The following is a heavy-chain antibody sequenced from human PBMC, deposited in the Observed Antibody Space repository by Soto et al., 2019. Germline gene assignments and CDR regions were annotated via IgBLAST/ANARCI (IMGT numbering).Heavy chain of an antibody. CDR2: VYHTGNT. Sequence: HSETLSLTCTISGGSISRGDYYWSWIRQPPGKRLEWIGEVYHTGNTRYNPSIKSRVTISVDKPNNQCSLILTSMPGADLAVYYCATRPLQIVVTLLPFPSWGQGTPVTVSS. CDR3: ATRPLQIVVTLLPFPS. D-gene: IGHD2-2*01. V-gene: IGHV4-61*05. CDR1: GGSISRGDYY. J-gene: IGHJ5*02.